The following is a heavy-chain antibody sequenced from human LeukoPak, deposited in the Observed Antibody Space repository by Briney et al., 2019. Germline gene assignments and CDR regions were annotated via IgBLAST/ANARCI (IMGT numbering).Heavy chain of an antibody. CDR1: GFTFSSYS. D-gene: IGHD6-13*01. CDR2: ISSRSSYI. J-gene: IGHJ4*02. Sequence: GGSLRLSCVASGFTFSSYSMNWVRQAPGNGLEWVSSISSRSSYIDYADSLKGRFTISRDNAKNSLYLQMNSLRAEDTAVYYCARDGGSSWYFDYWGQGTLATVSS. CDR3: ARDGGSSWYFDY. V-gene: IGHV3-21*01.